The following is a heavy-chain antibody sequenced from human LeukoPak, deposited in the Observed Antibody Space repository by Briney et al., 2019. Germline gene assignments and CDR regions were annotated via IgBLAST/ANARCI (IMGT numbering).Heavy chain of an antibody. V-gene: IGHV5-51*01. J-gene: IGHJ3*02. Sequence: GESLKISCKGSGYSFTCYWIGWVRQMPGKGLEWMGIIYPGDSDTRYSPSFQGQVTISADKSISTAYLQWSSLKASDTAMYYCARREVGATWNDAFGIWGQGTMVTVSS. CDR1: GYSFTCYW. CDR2: IYPGDSDT. CDR3: ARREVGATWNDAFGI. D-gene: IGHD1-26*01.